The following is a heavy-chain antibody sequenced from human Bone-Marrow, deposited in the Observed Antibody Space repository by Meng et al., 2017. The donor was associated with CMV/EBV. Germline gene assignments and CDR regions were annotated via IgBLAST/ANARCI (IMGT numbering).Heavy chain of an antibody. CDR1: GFTFSSYW. J-gene: IGHJ4*02. V-gene: IGHV3-74*01. D-gene: IGHD3-10*01. CDR2: INSDGSST. CDR3: AKVEWFGELPLDY. Sequence: LSLTCAASGFTFSSYWMHWVRQAPGKGLVWVSRINSDGSSTSYADSVKGRFTISRDNSKNTLYLQMNSLRAEDTAVYYCAKVEWFGELPLDYWGQGPLVTVSS.